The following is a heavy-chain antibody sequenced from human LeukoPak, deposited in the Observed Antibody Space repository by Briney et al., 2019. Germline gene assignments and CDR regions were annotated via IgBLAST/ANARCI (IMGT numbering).Heavy chain of an antibody. J-gene: IGHJ4*02. Sequence: PGGSLRLSCAASGFTFSSYAMHWVRQAPGKGLEWVAVISYDGSNKYYADSVKGRFTISRDNSKNTLYLQMNSLRAEDTAVYYCAKEHPDSGSYLVSDYWGQGTLVTVSS. D-gene: IGHD1-26*01. CDR3: AKEHPDSGSYLVSDY. CDR1: GFTFSSYA. CDR2: ISYDGSNK. V-gene: IGHV3-30-3*01.